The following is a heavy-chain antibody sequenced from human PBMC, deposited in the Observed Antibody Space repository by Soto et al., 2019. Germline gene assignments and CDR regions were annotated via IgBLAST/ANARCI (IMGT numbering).Heavy chain of an antibody. Sequence: GGSLRLSCAASGFTFSSYAMSWVRQAPGKGLEWVSAISGSGGSTYYADSVKGRFTISRDNSKNTLYLQMNSLRAEDTAVYYCAKSSGLRYFDWSPFDYWGQGTLVTVSS. V-gene: IGHV3-23*01. J-gene: IGHJ4*02. CDR2: ISGSGGST. CDR3: AKSSGLRYFDWSPFDY. CDR1: GFTFSSYA. D-gene: IGHD3-9*01.